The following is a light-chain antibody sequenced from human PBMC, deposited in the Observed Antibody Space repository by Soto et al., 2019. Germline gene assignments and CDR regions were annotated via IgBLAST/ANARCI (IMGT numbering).Light chain of an antibody. CDR3: QQYYNWLPWT. V-gene: IGKV3-15*01. CDR1: QSVSSN. J-gene: IGKJ1*01. Sequence: IVMTQSPATLSVSPGERATLSCRASQSVSSNLAWYRQKPGQAPRLLIYGASTRATDVPARFSGSGSGTDVALTISSLQSEDFAVYYCQQYYNWLPWTFGQGTKVEIK. CDR2: GAS.